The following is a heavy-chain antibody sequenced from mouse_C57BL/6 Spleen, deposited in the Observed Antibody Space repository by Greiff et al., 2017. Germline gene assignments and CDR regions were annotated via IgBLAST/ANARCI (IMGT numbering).Heavy chain of an antibody. V-gene: IGHV1-82*01. CDR1: GYAFSSSW. CDR2: IYPGDGDT. Sequence: QVQLKQSGPELVKPRASVKISCKASGYAFSSSWMNWVKQRPGKGLEWIGRIYPGDGDTNYNGKFKGKGTLTADKSSSTAYMQLSSLTSEDSAVYFCARSEYYGWDYWGQGTSVTVSS. CDR3: ARSEYYGWDY. D-gene: IGHD1-1*01. J-gene: IGHJ4*01.